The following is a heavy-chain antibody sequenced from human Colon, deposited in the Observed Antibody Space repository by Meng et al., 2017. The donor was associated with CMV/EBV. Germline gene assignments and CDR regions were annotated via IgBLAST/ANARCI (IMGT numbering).Heavy chain of an antibody. Sequence: GSLRLSCTVSGGSISSYYWSWIRQPPGKGLEWIGHIYYSGSTNYNPSLKSRVTISVDTSKNQFSLKLSSVTAADTAVYYCASQPIGYYYDSSGYYDYWGQGTLVTVSS. CDR3: ASQPIGYYYDSSGYYDY. V-gene: IGHV4-59*01. CDR2: IYYSGST. CDR1: GGSISSYY. D-gene: IGHD3-22*01. J-gene: IGHJ4*02.